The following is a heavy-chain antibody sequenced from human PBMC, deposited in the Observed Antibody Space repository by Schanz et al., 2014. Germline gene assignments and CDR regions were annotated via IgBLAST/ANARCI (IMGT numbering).Heavy chain of an antibody. CDR3: ARDGDFDS. V-gene: IGHV3-23*01. CDR1: GFTFSTYA. J-gene: IGHJ4*02. CDR2: ITTGGNT. Sequence: VQLLQSGGALVQPGGSLRLSCSASGFTFSTYAMSWARQTPGKGLEWVSSITTGGNTYYRDSVKGRFTISRDNSKNTLFLQMSSLRAEDTAVYYCARDGDFDSWGQGTLVTVSS.